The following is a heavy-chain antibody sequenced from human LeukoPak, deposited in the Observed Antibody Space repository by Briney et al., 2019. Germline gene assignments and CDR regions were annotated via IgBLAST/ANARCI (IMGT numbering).Heavy chain of an antibody. J-gene: IGHJ4*02. CDR1: GFSVSSFG. CDR3: AQGFSSGWYPY. Sequence: GGSLRLSCAVSGFSVSSFGMSWVRQAPGKGLERISAISLNGETTWYADSVKGRFTISRDNSKNTLYLQLTSLRAEDTAVYYCAQGFSSGWYPYWGQGSLVSVSS. CDR2: ISLNGETT. V-gene: IGHV3-23*01. D-gene: IGHD6-19*01.